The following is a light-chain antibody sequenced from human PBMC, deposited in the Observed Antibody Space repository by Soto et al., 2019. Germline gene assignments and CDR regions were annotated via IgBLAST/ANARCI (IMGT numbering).Light chain of an antibody. CDR3: QQYGSSSWT. V-gene: IGKV3-20*01. CDR1: QSISSSY. CDR2: GAS. J-gene: IGKJ1*01. Sequence: EIVLTQSPGTLSLSPGKRATLSCRASQSISSSYLAWYQQRPGQAPRLLIYGASSRATGIPERFSGSGSGTEFTLTISRLEPEDFAVYYCQQYGSSSWTFGHGTKVEIK.